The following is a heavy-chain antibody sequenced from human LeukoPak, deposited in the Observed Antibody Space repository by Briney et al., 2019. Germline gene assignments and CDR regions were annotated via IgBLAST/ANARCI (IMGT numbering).Heavy chain of an antibody. CDR1: GFTFYTYG. J-gene: IGHJ4*02. CDR3: ARGAQLTDY. CDR2: IGPDGGTT. Sequence: GGSLRLPCAASGFTFYTYGMHWVRQAPGKGLEYVSGIGPDGGTTYYANSVKGRFTISRDNSKNMLYLQMGSLTADDVAVYYCARGAQLTDYWGQGTLVTVSS. D-gene: IGHD6-13*01. V-gene: IGHV3-64*01.